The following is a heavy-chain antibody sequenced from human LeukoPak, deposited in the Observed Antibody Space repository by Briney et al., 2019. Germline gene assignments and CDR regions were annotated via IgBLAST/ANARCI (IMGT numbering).Heavy chain of an antibody. CDR1: GYTFTGYY. CDR2: VNPNSCGT. Sequence: ASVKVSCXTSGYTFTGYYIHWVRRAPGQGLEWVGRVNPNSCGTNCAQMFQGRVTMTRDTSISTAYMELSGLISHDTAVYYCEKDAANKVRGVHYFYMDVWGKGTTVTVSS. V-gene: IGHV1-2*06. D-gene: IGHD3-10*01. J-gene: IGHJ6*03. CDR3: EKDAANKVRGVHYFYMDV.